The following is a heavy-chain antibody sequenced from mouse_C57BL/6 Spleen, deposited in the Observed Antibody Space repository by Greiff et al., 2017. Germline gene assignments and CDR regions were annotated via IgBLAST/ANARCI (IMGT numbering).Heavy chain of an antibody. J-gene: IGHJ1*03. CDR2: IYPGDGDT. CDR3: ARSDYYGSSSWYFDV. Sequence: QVQLQQSGPELVKPGASVKISCKASGYAFSSSWMNWVKQRPGKGLEWIGRIYPGDGDTNYNGTFKGKATLNADKSSSTAYMQLSSLTSEDSAVYFCARSDYYGSSSWYFDVWGTGTTVTVSS. V-gene: IGHV1-82*01. D-gene: IGHD1-1*01. CDR1: GYAFSSSW.